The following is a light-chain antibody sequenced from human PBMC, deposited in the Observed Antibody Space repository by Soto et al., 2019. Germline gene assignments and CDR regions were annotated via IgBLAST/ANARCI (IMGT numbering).Light chain of an antibody. CDR3: TSYAGSNIPVV. J-gene: IGLJ2*01. Sequence: QSVLTQPPSASGSPGQSVTISCTGTSSDVGGYNFVSWYQQHPGKAPKLMIYEVSKRPSGVPDRFSGSKSGNTASLTVSGLQAHDEADYYCTSYAGSNIPVVFGGGTQLTVL. CDR1: SSDVGGYNF. V-gene: IGLV2-8*01. CDR2: EVS.